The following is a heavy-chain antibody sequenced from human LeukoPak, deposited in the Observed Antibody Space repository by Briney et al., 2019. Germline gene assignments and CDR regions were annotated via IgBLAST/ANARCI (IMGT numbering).Heavy chain of an antibody. D-gene: IGHD1-26*01. CDR3: ARGSYQFDY. CDR1: GFTFSSYS. J-gene: IGHJ4*02. Sequence: GGSLRPSCAASGFTFSSYSMNWVRQAPGKGLEWVGFIRDKAYGGTTDYAASVKGRFTISRDDSKSIAYLQMSSLITEDTAVYYCARGSYQFDYWGQGTLVTVSS. V-gene: IGHV3-49*04. CDR2: IRDKAYGGTT.